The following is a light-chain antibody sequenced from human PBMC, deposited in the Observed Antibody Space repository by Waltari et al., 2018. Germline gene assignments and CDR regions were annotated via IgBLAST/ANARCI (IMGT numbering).Light chain of an antibody. Sequence: QSALTQPAPLSGSPGQSITISCTVTNNDIGTFNLFSWYQQFQDKAPTLIISEATNQPSGVSSRFSGSKSGNTASLTISGLQAEDQADYFCCSYSITSPVVFGGGTKVTVL. J-gene: IGLJ3*02. V-gene: IGLV2-23*01. CDR3: CSYSITSPVV. CDR2: EAT. CDR1: NNDIGTFNL.